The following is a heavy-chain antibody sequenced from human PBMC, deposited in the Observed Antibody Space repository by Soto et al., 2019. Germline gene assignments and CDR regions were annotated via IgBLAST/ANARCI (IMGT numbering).Heavy chain of an antibody. V-gene: IGHV1-18*01. D-gene: IGHD6-6*01. Sequence: QVHLVQSGAEVKKPGASVKVSCKGSGYAFTTYGITWVRQAPGQGLEWMGWISAHNGNPNYAQRLQGRVTVTRDTSTSTATRELRSLRSDDTAVYYCARGRDGDYWGQGARVTVSS. CDR2: ISAHNGNP. CDR3: ARGRDGDY. CDR1: GYAFTTYG. J-gene: IGHJ4*02.